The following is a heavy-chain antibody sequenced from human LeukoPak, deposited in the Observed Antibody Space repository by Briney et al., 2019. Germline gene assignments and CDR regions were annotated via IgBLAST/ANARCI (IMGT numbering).Heavy chain of an antibody. CDR1: GGSISSSSYY. Sequence: SETLSLTCTVSGGSISSSSYYWGWIRQPPGKGLEWIGSIYYSGSTYYNPSLKSRVTISVDTSKNQFSLKLSSVTAADTAVYYCARIKTLPVVLSGPQGCWGQGTLVTVSS. D-gene: IGHD4-23*01. CDR3: ARIKTLPVVLSGPQGC. CDR2: IYYSGST. V-gene: IGHV4-39*07. J-gene: IGHJ4*02.